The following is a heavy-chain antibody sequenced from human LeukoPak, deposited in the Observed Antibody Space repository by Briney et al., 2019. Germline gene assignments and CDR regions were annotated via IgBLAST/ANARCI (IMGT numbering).Heavy chain of an antibody. CDR2: ISYDGSNK. J-gene: IGHJ4*02. D-gene: IGHD1-26*01. CDR1: GFTFSSYA. V-gene: IGHV3-30*04. Sequence: GRSLRLSCAASGFTFSSYAMHWVRQAPGKGLEWVAVISYDGSNKYYADSVKGRFTISRDSSKNTLYLQMNSLRAEDTAVYYCARDIWEEGATSLDYWGQGTLVTVSS. CDR3: ARDIWEEGATSLDY.